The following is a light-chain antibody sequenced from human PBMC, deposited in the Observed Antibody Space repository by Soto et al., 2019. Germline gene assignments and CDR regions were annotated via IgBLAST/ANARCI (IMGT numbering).Light chain of an antibody. CDR1: SSAVGVYKY. Sequence: QSALIQPRSVSGSPGQSVTISCTGTSSAVGVYKYVSWYRQHPGKAPKLMIYDVITRPSGVPDRFSGSKSGNTASLTISGLQAEDEADYYCCSYAGDYTFVFGSGTKVTVL. CDR3: CSYAGDYTFV. CDR2: DVI. J-gene: IGLJ1*01. V-gene: IGLV2-11*01.